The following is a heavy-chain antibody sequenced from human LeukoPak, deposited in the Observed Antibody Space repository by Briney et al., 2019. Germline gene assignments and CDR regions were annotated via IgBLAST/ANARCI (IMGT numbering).Heavy chain of an antibody. CDR1: GGSISTYY. V-gene: IGHV4-59*01. Sequence: SETLSLTCTVSGGSISTYYWSWIRQPPGKGLEWIGYIYYSGSTNYNPSLKSRVTISVDTSENQFSLKLSSVTAADTAVYYCAREDPQTTVPEGLDVWGQGTTVTVSS. J-gene: IGHJ6*02. CDR3: AREDPQTTVPEGLDV. CDR2: IYYSGST. D-gene: IGHD4-17*01.